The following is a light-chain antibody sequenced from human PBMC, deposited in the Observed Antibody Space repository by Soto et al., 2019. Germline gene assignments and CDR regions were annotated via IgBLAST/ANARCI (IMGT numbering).Light chain of an antibody. CDR1: SSNIRDNY. J-gene: IGLJ1*01. CDR3: GTWDDRLDGNYV. V-gene: IGLV1-51*01. CDR2: DND. Sequence: QSALTQPPSVSAAPGQQVTISCSGSSSNIRDNYVSWYQHLPGTAPKLVVYDNDRRPSGIPGRFSGSKSGTSATLVITGLQTGDEADYYCGTWDDRLDGNYVFGTGTKLTVL.